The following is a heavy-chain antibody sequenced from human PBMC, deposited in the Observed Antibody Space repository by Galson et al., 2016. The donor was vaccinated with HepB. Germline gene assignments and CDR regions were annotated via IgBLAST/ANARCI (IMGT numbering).Heavy chain of an antibody. CDR2: ISHDGSDQ. J-gene: IGHJ4*02. Sequence: SLRLSCAAPGFTFSSYGMHWVRQAPGKGLEWLAVISHDGSDQNSADSVKGRFTISRDNPKNTVYLQMNSLKAEDTAVYYCAKVEYATQGAYFDYWGQGTLVTVSS. CDR1: GFTFSSYG. D-gene: IGHD2-8*02. V-gene: IGHV3-30*18. CDR3: AKVEYATQGAYFDY.